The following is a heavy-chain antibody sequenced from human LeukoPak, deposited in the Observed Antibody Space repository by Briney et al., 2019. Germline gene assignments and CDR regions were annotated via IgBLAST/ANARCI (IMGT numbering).Heavy chain of an antibody. CDR3: ARRDLAMGVFDY. J-gene: IGHJ4*02. D-gene: IGHD5-18*01. Sequence: SETLSPTCAVYGGSFSGYYWSWIRQPPGKGLEWIGEINHSGSTNYNPSLKSRVTISVDTSKNQFSLKLSFVTAADTAVYYCARRDLAMGVFDYWGQGTLVTVSS. CDR1: GGSFSGYY. V-gene: IGHV4-34*01. CDR2: INHSGST.